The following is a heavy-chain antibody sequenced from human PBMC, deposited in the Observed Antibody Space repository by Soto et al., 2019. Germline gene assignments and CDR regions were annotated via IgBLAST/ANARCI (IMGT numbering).Heavy chain of an antibody. CDR2: IYTSGST. Sequence: SETLSLTCTVSGGSISSYYWSWIRQPAGKGLEWIGRIYTSGSTNYDPSLKSRVTMSVDTSKNQFSLKLSSVTAADTAVYYCARDLGWGSYINWFDPWGQGTLVTVSS. CDR1: GGSISSYY. D-gene: IGHD1-26*01. V-gene: IGHV4-4*07. J-gene: IGHJ5*02. CDR3: ARDLGWGSYINWFDP.